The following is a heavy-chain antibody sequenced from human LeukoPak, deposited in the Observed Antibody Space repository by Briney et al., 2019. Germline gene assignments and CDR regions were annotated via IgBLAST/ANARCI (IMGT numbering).Heavy chain of an antibody. V-gene: IGHV3-7*01. CDR2: IKQDGSEK. D-gene: IGHD3-22*01. CDR1: GFTFSSYW. CDR3: ARDREYYYDSDYDY. J-gene: IGHJ4*02. Sequence: PGGSLRLSCAASGFTFSSYWMSWVRQAPGKGLEWVANIKQDGSEKYYVDSVKGRFTISRYNAKNSLYLQMNSLRAEDTAVYYCARDREYYYDSDYDYWGQGTLVTVSS.